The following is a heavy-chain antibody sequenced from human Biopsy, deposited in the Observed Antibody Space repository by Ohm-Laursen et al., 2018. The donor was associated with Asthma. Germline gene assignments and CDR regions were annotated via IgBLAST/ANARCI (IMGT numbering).Heavy chain of an antibody. D-gene: IGHD6-13*01. CDR2: ISSRGSNI. J-gene: IGHJ4*02. CDR3: ARGYGTSWYFGY. Sequence: SLRLSCAASGFTFRDYYMTWIRQAPGKGLEWVAYISSRGSNIFYADSVKGRFTISRDNDKKSLFLEMNSLTVEDTAVYFCARGYGTSWYFGYWGQGTLVTVSS. CDR1: GFTFRDYY. V-gene: IGHV3-11*01.